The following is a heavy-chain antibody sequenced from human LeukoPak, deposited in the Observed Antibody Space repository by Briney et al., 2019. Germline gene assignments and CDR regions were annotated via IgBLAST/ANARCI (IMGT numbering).Heavy chain of an antibody. CDR3: AKAQHDYGDLIIDY. Sequence: PGGSLRLSCEASGFTFSNYGMNWVRQAPGKGLEWVSSISGSGDRTYYADSVKGRLTISRDNSKNTLYLQMNSLRAEDTAVYYCAKAQHDYGDLIIDYWGQGTLVTVSS. CDR2: ISGSGDRT. V-gene: IGHV3-23*01. D-gene: IGHD4-17*01. J-gene: IGHJ4*02. CDR1: GFTFSNYG.